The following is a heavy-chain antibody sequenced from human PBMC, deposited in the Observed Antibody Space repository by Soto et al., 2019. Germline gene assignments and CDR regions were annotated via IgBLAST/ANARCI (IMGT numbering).Heavy chain of an antibody. Sequence: QVQLVESGGGVVQPGRSLRLSCAASGFTFSSYGMHWVRQAPGKGLEWVAVISYDGSNKYYADSVKGRFTISRDNSKNTLYLQMNSLRAEDTAVYYCAKDLAPTYYYDSSGYSQVGYYYYGMDVWGQGTTVTVSS. J-gene: IGHJ6*02. V-gene: IGHV3-30*18. CDR1: GFTFSSYG. CDR3: AKDLAPTYYYDSSGYSQVGYYYYGMDV. CDR2: ISYDGSNK. D-gene: IGHD3-22*01.